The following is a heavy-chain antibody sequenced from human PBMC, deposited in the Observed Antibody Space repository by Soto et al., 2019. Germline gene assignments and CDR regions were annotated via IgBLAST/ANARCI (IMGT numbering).Heavy chain of an antibody. Sequence: GSLRLSCAASGFTFTTYAMTWVRQAPGKGLEWVSSVDANGGRTYYADSVNGRFTISRDSPKNTLYLQMNSLRADDTAVYYCAKEQQPEGPNFLFCPVSTPGAMDVWGQGTTVTVSS. D-gene: IGHD2-15*01. J-gene: IGHJ6*02. V-gene: IGHV3-23*01. CDR3: AKEQQPEGPNFLFCPVSTPGAMDV. CDR1: GFTFTTYA. CDR2: VDANGGRT.